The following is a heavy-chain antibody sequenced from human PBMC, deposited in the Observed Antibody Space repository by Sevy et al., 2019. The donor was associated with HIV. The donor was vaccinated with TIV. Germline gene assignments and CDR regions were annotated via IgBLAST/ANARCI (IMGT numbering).Heavy chain of an antibody. V-gene: IGHV1-18*01. J-gene: IGHJ6*02. CDR1: GYTFTSYG. CDR2: ISAYNGNT. CDR3: AGERGIVVVPAAIGYYYGMDV. Sequence: ASVKVSCKASGYTFTSYGISWVRQAPGQGLEWMGWISAYNGNTNYAQKLQGRVTMTTDTSTSTAYMELRSLRSDDTAVYYCAGERGIVVVPAAIGYYYGMDVWGQGTTVTVSS. D-gene: IGHD2-2*01.